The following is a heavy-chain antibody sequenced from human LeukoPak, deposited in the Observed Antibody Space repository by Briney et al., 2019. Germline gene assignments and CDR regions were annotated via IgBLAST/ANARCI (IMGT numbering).Heavy chain of an antibody. D-gene: IGHD3-16*02. CDR1: GGSISSYY. J-gene: IGHJ4*02. CDR3: ASPYYDYVWGSYRRPGFDW. Sequence: KSSETLSLTCTVSGGSISSYYWSWIRQPPGKGLEWIGYIYYSGSTNYNPSLKSRVTISVDTSKNQFSLKLSSVTAADTAVYYCASPYYDYVWGSYRRPGFDWWGQGTLVTVSS. V-gene: IGHV4-59*08. CDR2: IYYSGST.